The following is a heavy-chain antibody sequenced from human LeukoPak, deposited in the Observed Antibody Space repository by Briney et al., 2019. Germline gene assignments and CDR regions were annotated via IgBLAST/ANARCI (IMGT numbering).Heavy chain of an antibody. V-gene: IGHV4-59*08. CDR1: GGSISNYY. D-gene: IGHD2-15*01. Sequence: SETLSLTCTVSGGSISNYYCSWIRQPPGKGLEWIGYIYYTGTTYYNPSLKSRVNISVDTSKNQFSLRLRSVTAADTAVYYCARHISGGATLDWGQGPLVTVSS. J-gene: IGHJ4*02. CDR3: ARHISGGATLD. CDR2: IYYTGTT.